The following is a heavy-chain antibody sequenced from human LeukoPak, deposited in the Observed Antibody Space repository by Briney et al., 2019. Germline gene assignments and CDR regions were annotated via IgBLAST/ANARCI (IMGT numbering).Heavy chain of an antibody. CDR2: ISSSSSYI. Sequence: GGSLRLSCAASGFTFSSYSMNWVRQPPGKGLEWVSSISSSSSYIYYADSVKGRFTISRDNAKNSLYLQMNSLRAEDTAVYYCARGTMEWYFDLWGRGTLVTVSS. V-gene: IGHV3-21*01. D-gene: IGHD3-3*01. J-gene: IGHJ2*01. CDR1: GFTFSSYS. CDR3: ARGTMEWYFDL.